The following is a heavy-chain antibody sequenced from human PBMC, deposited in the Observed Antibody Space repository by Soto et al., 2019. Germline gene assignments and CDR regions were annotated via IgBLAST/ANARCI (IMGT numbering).Heavy chain of an antibody. CDR2: ISYDGSDK. V-gene: IGHV3-30-3*01. CDR3: ARDRGAGRENYFSMDV. D-gene: IGHD3-10*01. J-gene: IGHJ6*02. Sequence: QMQLVDSGGGVVQPGRSLRLSCVASGFTFDLNGRHWVRQAPGKGLEWVTVISYDGSDKYYADSLKGRVTVSRDNSKNPLYLHMDSLRTEDTAIYYCARDRGAGRENYFSMDVWGQGTTVTVSS. CDR1: GFTFDLNG.